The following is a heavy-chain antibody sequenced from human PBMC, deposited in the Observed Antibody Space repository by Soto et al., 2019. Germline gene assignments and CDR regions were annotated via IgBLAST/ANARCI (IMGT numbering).Heavy chain of an antibody. D-gene: IGHD6-19*01. CDR2: INAGNGNT. CDR3: ARYSSGWYSWFDP. V-gene: IGHV1-3*01. J-gene: IGHJ5*02. CDR1: GYTFTSYA. Sequence: ASVKVSCKASGYTFTSYAMHWVRQAPGQRLEWMGRINAGNGNTKYSQKFQGRVTITRDTSASTAYMELSSLRSEDTAVYYCARYSSGWYSWFDPWGQGTLDTVSS.